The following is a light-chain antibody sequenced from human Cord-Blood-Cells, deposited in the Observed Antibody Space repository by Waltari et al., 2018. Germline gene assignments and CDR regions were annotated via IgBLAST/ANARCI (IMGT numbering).Light chain of an antibody. J-gene: IGKJ1*01. CDR3: QQSYSTPT. Sequence: DIQMTQSPSSLPPPEGDRVPFTCRASQSISSYLNWYQQKPGKAPKLLIYAASSLQSGVPSRFSGSGSGTDFTLTISSLQPEDFATYYCQQSYSTPTFGQGTKVEIK. CDR1: QSISSY. V-gene: IGKV1-39*01. CDR2: AAS.